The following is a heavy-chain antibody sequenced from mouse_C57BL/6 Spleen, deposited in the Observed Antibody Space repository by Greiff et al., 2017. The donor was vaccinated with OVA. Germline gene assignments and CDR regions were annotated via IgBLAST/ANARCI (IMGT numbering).Heavy chain of an antibody. CDR2: INPYNGGT. CDR1: GYTFTDYY. Sequence: VQLQQSGPVLVKPGASVKMSCKASGYTFTDYYMNWVKQSHGKSLEWIGVINPYNGGTSYNQKFKGKATLTVDKSSSTAYMELNSLTSEDSAVYYCARRDDGYSYYAMDYWGQGTSVTVSS. V-gene: IGHV1-19*01. D-gene: IGHD2-3*01. J-gene: IGHJ4*01. CDR3: ARRDDGYSYYAMDY.